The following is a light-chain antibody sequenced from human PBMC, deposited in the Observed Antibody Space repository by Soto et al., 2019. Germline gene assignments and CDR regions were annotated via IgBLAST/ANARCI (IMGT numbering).Light chain of an antibody. CDR3: QQFGNSPYT. J-gene: IGKJ2*01. V-gene: IGKV3-20*01. CDR2: GAS. CDR1: QSVSSSY. Sequence: EIVLTQSPGTLSLSPGERASLSCRASQSVSSSYLAWYLQKPGQTPKLLIYGASNRATGIPDRFSGSGSGTDFTLTISRLEPEDFAVYYCQQFGNSPYTFGQGTKLEIK.